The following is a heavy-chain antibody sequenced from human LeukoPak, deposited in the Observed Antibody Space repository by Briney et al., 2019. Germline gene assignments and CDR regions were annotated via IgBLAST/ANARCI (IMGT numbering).Heavy chain of an antibody. D-gene: IGHD1-26*01. CDR1: GYTFTSYA. V-gene: IGHV1-3*01. CDR2: INAGNGNT. J-gene: IGHJ1*01. Sequence: GASVTVSCKASGYTFTSYAMHWVRQAPGQRLEWMGWINAGNGNTKYSQKFQGRVTITRDTSASTAYMELSSLRSEDTAVYYCARAPSGGSYYRYFQHWGQGTLVTVSS. CDR3: ARAPSGGSYYRYFQH.